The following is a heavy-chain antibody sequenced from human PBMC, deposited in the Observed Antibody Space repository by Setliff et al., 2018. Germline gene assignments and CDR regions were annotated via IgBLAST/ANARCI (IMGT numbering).Heavy chain of an antibody. J-gene: IGHJ4*02. CDR1: GYPLTAYY. D-gene: IGHD5-12*01. CDR3: VRGPGPSVVVAIPFDH. CDR2: ISPHTGVT. Sequence: GASVKVSCKASGYPLTAYYIHWVRQAPGQGLEWMGWISPHTGVTNYAQKFQGRVAMTRDTSINTAYMELSSLRYDDTAVYYCVRGPGPSVVVAIPFDHWGQGSLVTVSS. V-gene: IGHV1-2*02.